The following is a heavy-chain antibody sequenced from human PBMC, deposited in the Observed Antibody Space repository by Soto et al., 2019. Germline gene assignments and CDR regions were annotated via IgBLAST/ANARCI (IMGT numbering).Heavy chain of an antibody. CDR2: INHSGST. V-gene: IGHV4-34*01. D-gene: IGHD2-8*01. Sequence: PSETLSLTCAVYGGSFSGYYWSWIRQPPGKGQEWIGEINHSGSTNYNPSLKSRVTISVDTSKNQFSLKLSSVTAADTAVYYCVRGHPMVLMASYYYYGMDVWGQGTTVTVSS. J-gene: IGHJ6*02. CDR1: GGSFSGYY. CDR3: VRGHPMVLMASYYYYGMDV.